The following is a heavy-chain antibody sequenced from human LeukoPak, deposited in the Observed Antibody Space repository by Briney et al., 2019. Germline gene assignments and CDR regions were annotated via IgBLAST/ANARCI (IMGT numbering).Heavy chain of an antibody. CDR1: GFTFSSYS. D-gene: IGHD3-3*01. J-gene: IGHJ4*02. Sequence: GGSLRLSCAASGFTFSSYSMNWVRQAPGKGLEWVSSISSSSSYIYYADSVKGRFTISRDNAKNSLYLQMNSLRAEDTAVYYCARDKGGITIFGVVPDLFDYWGQGTLVTVSS. CDR2: ISSSSSYI. V-gene: IGHV3-21*01. CDR3: ARDKGGITIFGVVPDLFDY.